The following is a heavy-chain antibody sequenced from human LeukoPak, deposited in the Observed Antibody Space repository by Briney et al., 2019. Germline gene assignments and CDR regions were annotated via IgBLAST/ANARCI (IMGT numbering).Heavy chain of an antibody. CDR1: GYTFTSYG. J-gene: IGHJ5*02. Sequence: SVKVSCKASGYTFTSYGISWVRQAPGQGLEWMGGIIPIFGTANYAQKFQGRVTITTDESTSTAYMELSSLRSEDTAVYYCAREGGYGDYESWGQGTLVTVSS. CDR2: IIPIFGTA. CDR3: AREGGYGDYES. D-gene: IGHD4-17*01. V-gene: IGHV1-69*05.